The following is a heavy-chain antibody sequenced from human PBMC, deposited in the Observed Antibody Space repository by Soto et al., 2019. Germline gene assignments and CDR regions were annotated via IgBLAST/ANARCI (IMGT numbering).Heavy chain of an antibody. CDR3: ARAYYYDSSGYKGDYYYYGMDV. CDR2: IIPIFGTA. CDR1: GGTFSSYA. D-gene: IGHD3-22*01. J-gene: IGHJ6*02. Sequence: GASVKVSCKASGGTFSSYAISWVRQAPGQGLEWMGGIIPIFGTANYAQKFQGRVTITADESTSTAYMELSSLRSEDTAVYYCARAYYYDSSGYKGDYYYYGMDVWGQGTTVTVSS. V-gene: IGHV1-69*13.